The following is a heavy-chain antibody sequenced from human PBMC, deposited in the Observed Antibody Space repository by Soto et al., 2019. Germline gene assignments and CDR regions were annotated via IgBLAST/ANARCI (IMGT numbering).Heavy chain of an antibody. CDR3: AREPPETPPDY. Sequence: ASVKVSCKTSGYTFSDYGISWVRQAPGQGLEWMGWISAKNGNTNFAQKFRGRVTMITDTSTNTVYMELRNLRLDDTAVYYCAREPPETPPDYWGQGTLVTLAS. CDR2: ISAKNGNT. V-gene: IGHV1-18*01. CDR1: GYTFSDYG. J-gene: IGHJ4*02.